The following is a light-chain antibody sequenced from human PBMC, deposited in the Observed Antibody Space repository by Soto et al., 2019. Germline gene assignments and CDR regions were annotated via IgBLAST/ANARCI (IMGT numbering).Light chain of an antibody. J-gene: IGKJ2*01. CDR1: QSVGSK. V-gene: IGKV3-15*01. Sequence: EIIMTQSPATLSVSPGERATLSCRASQSVGSKLVWYQHKPGQAPRLLIYGASARATGIPARFSGSGSGTEFTLTINSLQSEDSAIYYCQERSKWPLYTFGQGTKLEIK. CDR2: GAS. CDR3: QERSKWPLYT.